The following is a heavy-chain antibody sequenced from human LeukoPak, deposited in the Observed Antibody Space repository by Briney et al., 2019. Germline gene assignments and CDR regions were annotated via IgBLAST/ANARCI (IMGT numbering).Heavy chain of an antibody. J-gene: IGHJ4*02. D-gene: IGHD3-10*01. CDR3: ARYYYGSGSFNY. V-gene: IGHV3-9*01. CDR1: GFTFNDYA. CDR2: ISWNSGSI. Sequence: GGSLRLSCAASGFTFNDYAMHWVRQAPGKGLEWVSGISWNSGSIAYTDSVKGRFTISRDNAKNSLYLQMNSLRAEDTALYYCARYYYGSGSFNYWGQGTLVTVSS.